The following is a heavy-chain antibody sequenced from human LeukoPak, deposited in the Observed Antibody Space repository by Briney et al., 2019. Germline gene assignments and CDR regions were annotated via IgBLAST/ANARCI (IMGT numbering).Heavy chain of an antibody. CDR3: ARLSIFGVVIPEVMDV. Sequence: SETLSLTCAVYGGSFSGYYWSWIRQPPGKGLEWIGEINHSGSTNYNPSLKSRVTISVDTSKNQFSLKLSSVTAADTAVYYCARLSIFGVVIPEVMDVWGKGTTVIVSS. CDR1: GGSFSGYY. V-gene: IGHV4-34*01. CDR2: INHSGST. D-gene: IGHD3-3*01. J-gene: IGHJ6*03.